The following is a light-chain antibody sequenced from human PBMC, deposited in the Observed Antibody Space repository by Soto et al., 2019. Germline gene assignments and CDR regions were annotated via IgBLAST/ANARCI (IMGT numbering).Light chain of an antibody. J-gene: IGKJ2*01. V-gene: IGKV1-5*03. CDR2: RAS. CDR1: QSINKR. CDR3: QHYNSHRYT. Sequence: DIQMTQSPAPLSASVGERVTITCRASQSINKRLAWYQQQPGKAPKLLIYRASSVQSGVPSRFRGSGSGTESTLTITTLQPDDFAPYYCQHYNSHRYTVGQGTKLEIK.